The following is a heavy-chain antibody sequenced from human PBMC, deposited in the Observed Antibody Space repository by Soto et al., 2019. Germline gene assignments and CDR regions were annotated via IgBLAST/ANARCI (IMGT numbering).Heavy chain of an antibody. D-gene: IGHD3-10*01. V-gene: IGHV4-31*03. Sequence: SETLSLPCTVSGDSISNRGGYHWSWIRQHPGVGLEYIGYIYYRGSTYYNPSLEGRLTISADTSKNHFSLRLSSVTAADTAVYYCAREVFGSGTYDAFDVWGQGTMVTVSS. CDR2: IYYRGST. CDR3: AREVFGSGTYDAFDV. J-gene: IGHJ3*01. CDR1: GDSISNRGGYH.